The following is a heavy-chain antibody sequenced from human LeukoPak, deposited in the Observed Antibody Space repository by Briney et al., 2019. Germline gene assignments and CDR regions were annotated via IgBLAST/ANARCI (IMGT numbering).Heavy chain of an antibody. D-gene: IGHD1-26*01. CDR2: IYYSGST. CDR3: ARHSPLVGATP. Sequence: PPESLSLTSTVPGGSLSRYYRSWIRQPPGKGLEWIGYIYYSGSTNYNPSLKSRVTISVDTSKNQFSLKLSSVTAADTAVYYCARHSPLVGATPWGQGTLVTVSS. CDR1: GGSLSRYY. J-gene: IGHJ5*02. V-gene: IGHV4-59*08.